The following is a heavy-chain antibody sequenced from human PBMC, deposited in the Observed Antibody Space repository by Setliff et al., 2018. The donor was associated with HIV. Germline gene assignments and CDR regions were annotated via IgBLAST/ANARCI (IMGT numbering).Heavy chain of an antibody. Sequence: ASVKVSCKVSGYTLTELSRHWVRQAPGKGLEWMGSFDPKDGKTRYAQKFQGRVTMTRNTSISTDYMELSSLRSEDTAVYYCARGPYCSSSTCYGPLYYYYYMDVWGKGTTVTVSS. CDR2: FDPKDGKT. D-gene: IGHD2-2*01. CDR1: GYTLTELS. J-gene: IGHJ6*03. CDR3: ARGPYCSSSTCYGPLYYYYYMDV. V-gene: IGHV1-24*01.